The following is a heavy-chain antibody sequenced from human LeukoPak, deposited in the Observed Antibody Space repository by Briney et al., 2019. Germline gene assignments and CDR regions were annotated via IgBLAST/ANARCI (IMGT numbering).Heavy chain of an antibody. V-gene: IGHV1-2*02. Sequence: GGSVKVSCKPSGYTFTGYYMHWARQAPGQGLEWMGWINPNSGGTNYAQKFQGRVTMTRDTSISTAYMELSRLRSDDTAVYYCARVDTRDNWFDPWGQGTLVTVSS. CDR2: INPNSGGT. J-gene: IGHJ5*02. CDR3: ARVDTRDNWFDP. D-gene: IGHD5-18*01. CDR1: GYTFTGYY.